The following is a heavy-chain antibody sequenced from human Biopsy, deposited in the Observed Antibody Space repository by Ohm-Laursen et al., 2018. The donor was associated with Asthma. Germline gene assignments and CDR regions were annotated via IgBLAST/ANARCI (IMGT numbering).Heavy chain of an antibody. CDR3: AKDGVTTVTTTAFDM. Sequence: SLRLSCAASGFKFDDNVMHWIRQAPGKGLEWVSGISWNSGRIGYADSVKGRFTISRDNAKNSLYLQMNSLRPEDTALYYCAKDGVTTVTTTAFDMWGQGTMVTVAS. CDR1: GFKFDDNV. D-gene: IGHD4-17*01. V-gene: IGHV3-9*01. J-gene: IGHJ3*02. CDR2: ISWNSGRI.